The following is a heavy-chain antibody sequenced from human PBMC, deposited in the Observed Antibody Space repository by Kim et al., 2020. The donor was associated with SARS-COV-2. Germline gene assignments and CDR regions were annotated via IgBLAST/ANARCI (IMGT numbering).Heavy chain of an antibody. Sequence: PALKSRVTISVDTSKNQFSLKLSSVTAADTAVYYCARPWFGDPSEGSFDIWGQGTMVTVSS. D-gene: IGHD3-10*01. V-gene: IGHV4-39*01. J-gene: IGHJ3*02. CDR3: ARPWFGDPSEGSFDI.